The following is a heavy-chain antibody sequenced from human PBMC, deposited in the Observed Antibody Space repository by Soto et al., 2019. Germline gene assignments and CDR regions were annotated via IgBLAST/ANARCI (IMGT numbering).Heavy chain of an antibody. V-gene: IGHV3-64D*08. CDR3: VRCLCSTGVCYTKSYNMDV. J-gene: IGHJ6*02. CDR2: ISTSGDNT. CDR1: GFTFSNYA. D-gene: IGHD2-8*01. Sequence: PGGSLRLSCSASGFTFSNYAMNWVRQAPGKGLEYVSVISTSGDNTYYSDSVKGRFTISKDKSKNTLYLQMSSLRAEDTAVYYCVRCLCSTGVCYTKSYNMDVWGQGTTVTVSS.